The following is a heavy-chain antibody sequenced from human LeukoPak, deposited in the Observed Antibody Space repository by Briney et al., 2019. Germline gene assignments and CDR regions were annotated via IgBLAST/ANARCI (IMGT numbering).Heavy chain of an antibody. CDR2: TYYRSKWYN. Sequence: SQTLSLTCAISGDSVSSNSAAWNWIRQSPSRGLEWLGRTYYRSKWYNDYAVSVKSRITINPDTSKNQFSLQLNSVTPEDTAVYYCARDHRHDLWSGYYHYYYYYMDVWGKGTTVTVSS. D-gene: IGHD3-3*01. J-gene: IGHJ6*03. CDR1: GDSVSSNSAA. V-gene: IGHV6-1*01. CDR3: ARDHRHDLWSGYYHYYYYYMDV.